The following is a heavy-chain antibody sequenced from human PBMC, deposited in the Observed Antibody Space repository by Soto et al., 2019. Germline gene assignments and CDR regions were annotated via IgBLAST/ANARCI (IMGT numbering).Heavy chain of an antibody. J-gene: IGHJ3*02. CDR3: ARRRGYCSGGSCYPPLAFDI. V-gene: IGHV1-69*13. CDR2: IIPIFGTA. CDR1: GGTFSSYA. Sequence: RASVKVSCKASGGTFSSYAISWVRQAPGQGLEWMGGIIPIFGTANYAQKFQGRVTITADESTSTAYMELSSLRSEDTAVYYCARRRGYCSGGSCYPPLAFDIWGQGTMVTVSS. D-gene: IGHD2-15*01.